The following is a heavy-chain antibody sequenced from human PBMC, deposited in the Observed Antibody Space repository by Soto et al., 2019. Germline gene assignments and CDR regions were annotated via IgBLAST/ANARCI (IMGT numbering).Heavy chain of an antibody. CDR2: IYYSGST. J-gene: IGHJ4*02. Sequence: QLQLQESGPGLVKPSETLSLTCTVSGGSISSSSYYWGWIRQPPGKGLEWIGSIYYSGSTYYNPSIKSRVTIPVDTSKNQFSLKLSSVPAADTAVYYCARHLISTRYSSSLDYWGQGTLVTVSS. CDR1: GGSISSSSYY. D-gene: IGHD6-6*01. CDR3: ARHLISTRYSSSLDY. V-gene: IGHV4-39*01.